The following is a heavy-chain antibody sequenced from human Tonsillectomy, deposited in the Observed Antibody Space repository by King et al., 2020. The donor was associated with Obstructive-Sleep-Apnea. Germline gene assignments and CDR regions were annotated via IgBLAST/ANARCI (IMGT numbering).Heavy chain of an antibody. Sequence: QLVQSGAEVKKPGESLRISCMGSGYTFTNYWTSWVRQMPGKGLEWMGRIDPSDSYTNYSPSFQGHVTISADKSSSTAYLQWSSLKASDTAMYYCARGFYYDSSGYPNWYFDLWGRGTLVTVSS. D-gene: IGHD3-22*01. V-gene: IGHV5-10-1*03. CDR3: ARGFYYDSSGYPNWYFDL. J-gene: IGHJ2*01. CDR1: GYTFTNYW. CDR2: IDPSDSYT.